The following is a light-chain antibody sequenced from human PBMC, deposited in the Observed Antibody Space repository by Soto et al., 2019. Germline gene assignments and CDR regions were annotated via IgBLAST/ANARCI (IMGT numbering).Light chain of an antibody. CDR2: RTP. J-gene: IGKJ1*01. V-gene: IGKV1-5*03. Sequence: DIRMTQSPSTLSASVGGRVTITCRASHSVSPWLAWYQQKPGKAPKLLIYRTPSLQNGVPARFSGRGSGTDFFLTISNLQPDDFATYYCQQYSSSSTFGQGTRVELK. CDR1: HSVSPW. CDR3: QQYSSSST.